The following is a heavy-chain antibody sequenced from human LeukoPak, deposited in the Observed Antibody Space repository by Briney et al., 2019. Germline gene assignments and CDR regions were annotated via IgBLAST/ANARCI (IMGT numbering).Heavy chain of an antibody. V-gene: IGHV3-30*02. CDR3: AKERALVSAFDI. CDR1: GYTFTSYY. CDR2: IRYDGSNK. J-gene: IGHJ3*02. D-gene: IGHD3-9*01. Sequence: SCKASGYTFTSYYMHWVRQAPGKGLEWVAFIRYDGSNKYYADSVKGRFTISRDNSKNTLYLQMNSLRAEDTAVYYCAKERALVSAFDIWGQGTMVTVSS.